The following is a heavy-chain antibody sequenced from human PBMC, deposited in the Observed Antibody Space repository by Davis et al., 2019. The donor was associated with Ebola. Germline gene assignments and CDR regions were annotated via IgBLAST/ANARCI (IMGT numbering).Heavy chain of an antibody. CDR1: GESFIGDY. J-gene: IGHJ6*02. Sequence: PSETLSLTCVVNGESFIGDYWTWIRQPPGKGLEYIGEIKQSGKTYYSPSLESRVTISVDTSRKQISLRLSSVTATDTAVYYCARARSYGSGFYSYFYGMDVWGQGTTVTVSS. CDR3: ARARSYGSGFYSYFYGMDV. D-gene: IGHD3-10*01. V-gene: IGHV4-34*01. CDR2: IKQSGKT.